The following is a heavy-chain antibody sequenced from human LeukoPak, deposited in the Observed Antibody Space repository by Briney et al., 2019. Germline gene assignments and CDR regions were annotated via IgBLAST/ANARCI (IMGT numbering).Heavy chain of an antibody. CDR3: ARVGSSGFDY. D-gene: IGHD6-25*01. CDR1: GGSIAIRNYY. J-gene: IGHJ4*02. CDR2: VYSSGSV. Sequence: SETLSLTCAVSGGSIAIRNYYWAWIRQSPGRGLEWLGSVYSSGSVYYNPSLKSRVTISVDTSKNQFSLKLSSVTAADTAVYYCARVGSSGFDYWGQGTLVTVSS. V-gene: IGHV4-39*07.